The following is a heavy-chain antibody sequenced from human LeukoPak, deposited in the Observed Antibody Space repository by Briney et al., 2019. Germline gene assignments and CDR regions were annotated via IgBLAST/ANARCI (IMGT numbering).Heavy chain of an antibody. Sequence: GSLRLSCAASGFTVSTNYMSWIRQPPGKGLEWIGEINHSGSTNYNPSLKSRVTISVDTSKNQFSLKLSSVTAADTAVYYCARGGFNEVRSFRGQYTAMSKYYFDYWGQGTLVTVSS. CDR1: GFTVSTNY. D-gene: IGHD5-18*01. J-gene: IGHJ4*02. CDR2: INHSGST. V-gene: IGHV4-34*01. CDR3: ARGGFNEVRSFRGQYTAMSKYYFDY.